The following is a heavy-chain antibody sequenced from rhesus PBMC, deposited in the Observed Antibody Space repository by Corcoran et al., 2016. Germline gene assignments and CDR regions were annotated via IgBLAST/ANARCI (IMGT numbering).Heavy chain of an antibody. Sequence: EVQLVESGGGLVPPGGSLRLSCAASGFTFSDYYMTWVRQAPGKGLELVSSISRASTDIYYTDSVKGRFTVSRDNAKNSLSLQMNSLKTEDTAVYYCTRGDYNFWTGYSDYFDFWGQGVLVTVSA. CDR1: GFTFSDYY. D-gene: IGHD3-3*01. CDR3: TRGDYNFWTGYSDYFDF. V-gene: IGHV3S16*01. CDR2: ISRASTDI. J-gene: IGHJ4*01.